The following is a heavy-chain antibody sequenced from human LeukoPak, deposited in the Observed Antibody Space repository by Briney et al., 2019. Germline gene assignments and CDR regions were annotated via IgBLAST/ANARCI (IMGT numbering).Heavy chain of an antibody. D-gene: IGHD2-8*01. V-gene: IGHV3-30*03. CDR2: ITYDGSNK. J-gene: IGHJ4*02. CDR1: GFTFSNYG. CDR3: ARGGFYAIPFGPFDY. Sequence: PGGSLRLSCAASGFTFSNYGMHWVRQAPGKGLEWVASITYDGSNKYYADSVKGRFTISRDNSKNTLYLQMNSLRAEDPAVYYCARGGFYAIPFGPFDYWGQGTLVAVSS.